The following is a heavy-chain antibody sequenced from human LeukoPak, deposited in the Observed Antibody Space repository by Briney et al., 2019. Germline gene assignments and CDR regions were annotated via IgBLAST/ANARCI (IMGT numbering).Heavy chain of an antibody. CDR1: GYSFTSYW. V-gene: IGHV5-51*01. CDR2: IYPGDSDT. J-gene: IGHJ5*02. Sequence: GESLKISCKGSGYSFTSYWIGWVRQMPGKGLEWMGIIYPGDSDTRYSPSFQGQVTISADKSISTAYLQWSSLKASDTAMYYCARLRLNIVVVPAAIEAFDWFDRWGQGTLVTVSS. CDR3: ARLRLNIVVVPAAIEAFDWFDR. D-gene: IGHD2-2*01.